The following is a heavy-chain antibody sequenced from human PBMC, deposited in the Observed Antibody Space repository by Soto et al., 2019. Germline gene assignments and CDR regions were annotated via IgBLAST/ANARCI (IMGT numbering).Heavy chain of an antibody. J-gene: IGHJ4*02. CDR2: ISSSSSYI. CDR1: GFTFSSYS. V-gene: IGHV3-21*01. Sequence: EVQLVESGGGLVKPGGSLRLSCAASGFTFSSYSMNWVRQAPGKGLEWVSSISSSSSYIYYADSVKGRFTISRDNAKNSLYLQMNSLRAEDTAVYYCARVGIVAHNGWEPWVDYWGQGTLVTVSS. D-gene: IGHD1-26*01. CDR3: ARVGIVAHNGWEPWVDY.